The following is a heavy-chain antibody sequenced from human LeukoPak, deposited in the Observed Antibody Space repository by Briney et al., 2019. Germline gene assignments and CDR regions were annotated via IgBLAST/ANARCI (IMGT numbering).Heavy chain of an antibody. CDR3: ASPYYYDSSGYFR. J-gene: IGHJ4*02. CDR2: ITPLFGTA. Sequence: SVKVSCKASGGTFSKYTISWVRQRPGQGLEWMGGITPLFGTANYAQRFQGRVTITADESTSTAYMELSSLRSEDTAVYYCASPYYYDSSGYFRWGQGTLVTVSS. D-gene: IGHD3-22*01. CDR1: GGTFSKYT. V-gene: IGHV1-69*13.